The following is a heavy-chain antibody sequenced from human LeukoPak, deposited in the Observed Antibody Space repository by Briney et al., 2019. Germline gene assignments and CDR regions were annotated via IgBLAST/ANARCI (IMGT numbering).Heavy chain of an antibody. D-gene: IGHD2-15*01. V-gene: IGHV3-30*02. CDR2: IRYDGSNK. CDR3: AKPYCSGGSCHNWFDP. Sequence: SGGSLRLSCAASGFTFSSYGMHWVRQAPGKGLEWVAFIRYDGSNKYYADSVKGRFTISRDNSKNTLYLQMNSLRAEDTAVYYCAKPYCSGGSCHNWFDPWGQGTLVTVSS. J-gene: IGHJ5*02. CDR1: GFTFSSYG.